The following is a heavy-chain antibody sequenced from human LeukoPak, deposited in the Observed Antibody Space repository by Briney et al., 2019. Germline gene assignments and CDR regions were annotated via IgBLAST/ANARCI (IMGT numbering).Heavy chain of an antibody. J-gene: IGHJ6*03. D-gene: IGHD3-9*01. CDR2: MNPNSGNT. CDR3: ARATHYDILTGYYPSRYYYYYYYMDV. V-gene: IGHV1-8*01. CDR1: GYTFTSYD. Sequence: GASVKVSCKASGYTFTSYDINWVRQATGQGLEWMGWMNPNSGNTGYAQKFQGRVTMTRNTSISTAYMELSSLRSEDTAVYYCARATHYDILTGYYPSRYYYYYYYMDVWGKGTTVTISS.